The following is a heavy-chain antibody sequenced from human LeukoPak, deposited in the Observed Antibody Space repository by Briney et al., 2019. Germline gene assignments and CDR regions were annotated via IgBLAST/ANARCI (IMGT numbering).Heavy chain of an antibody. D-gene: IGHD3-16*01. CDR3: TRGNYYDSYSQY. CDR1: GFTFRDHY. V-gene: IGHV3-72*01. Sequence: SGGSLRLSCGTSGFTFRDHYLDWVRQAPGKGLEWVGRSRYKVHSYTSEYAASVQGRFIISTDESKNSLYLQMNSLKTEDTAVYYCTRGNYYDSYSQYWGQGTLVTVSS. CDR2: SRYKVHSYTS. J-gene: IGHJ1*01.